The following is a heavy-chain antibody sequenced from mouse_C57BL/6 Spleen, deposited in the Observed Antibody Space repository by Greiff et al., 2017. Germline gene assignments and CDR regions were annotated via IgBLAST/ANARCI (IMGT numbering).Heavy chain of an antibody. D-gene: IGHD4-1*01. CDR3: ARDNWDWYFDV. CDR1: GFTFSDYY. CDR2: INYDGSST. Sequence: EVQRVESEGGLVQPGSSMKLSCTASGFTFSDYYMAWVRQVPEKGLEWVANINYDGSSTYYLDSLKSRFIISRDNAKNILYLQMSSLKSEDTATYYCARDNWDWYFDVWGTGTTVTVSS. V-gene: IGHV5-16*01. J-gene: IGHJ1*03.